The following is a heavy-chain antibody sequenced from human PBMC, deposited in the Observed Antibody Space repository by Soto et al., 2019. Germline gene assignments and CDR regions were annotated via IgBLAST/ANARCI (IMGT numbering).Heavy chain of an antibody. CDR1: GGTFIGHT. Sequence: QVQLVQSGAEVKKPGSSIKVSCKASGGTFIGHTFTWVRQAPGQGLEWVGGITHIFGASHYAQNFQGRVTITADEYTSTVYMEMSSLRSEDTPVYYCARLRPPTSRPTITVVWGVINCYFDYSGQGTPVTVSS. J-gene: IGHJ4*02. V-gene: IGHV1-69*01. CDR2: ITHIFGAS. CDR3: ARLRPPTSRPTITVVWGVINCYFDY. D-gene: IGHD3-10*01.